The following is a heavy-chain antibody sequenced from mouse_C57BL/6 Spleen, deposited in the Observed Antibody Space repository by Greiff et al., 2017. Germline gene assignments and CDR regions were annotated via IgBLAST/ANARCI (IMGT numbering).Heavy chain of an antibody. V-gene: IGHV1-85*01. CDR2: IYPRDGST. CDR3: ARSGITTAYYYAMDY. CDR1: GYTFTSYD. Sequence: QVQLQQSGPELVKPGASVKLSCKASGYTFTSYDINWVKQRPGQGLEWIGWIYPRDGSTTYNEKFEGKATLTVDTSSSTAYMELHSLTSEDSAVYFCARSGITTAYYYAMDYWGQGTSVTVSS. J-gene: IGHJ4*01. D-gene: IGHD1-2*01.